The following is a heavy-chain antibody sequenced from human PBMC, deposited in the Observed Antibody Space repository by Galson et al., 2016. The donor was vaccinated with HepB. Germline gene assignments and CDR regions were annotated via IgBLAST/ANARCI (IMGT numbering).Heavy chain of an antibody. CDR2: IYSGGTT. D-gene: IGHD6-13*01. CDR1: GFTVFNNY. J-gene: IGHJ4*02. CDR3: ATSPSVGY. V-gene: IGHV3-66*01. Sequence: SLRLSCAASGFTVFNNYMSWVRQAPGKGLEGVSVIYSGGTTNYADSVKGRFTISRDKSKNTLYLQMNSLRAEDTAVYYCATSPSVGYWGQGTLVTVSP.